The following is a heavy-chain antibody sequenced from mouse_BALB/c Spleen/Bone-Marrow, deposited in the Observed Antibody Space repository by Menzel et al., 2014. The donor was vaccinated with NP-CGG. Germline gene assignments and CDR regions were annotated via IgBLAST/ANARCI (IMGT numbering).Heavy chain of an antibody. CDR2: IWAGGSI. D-gene: IGHD1-1*01. CDR3: AREGRGNYGSSGYAMDY. Sequence: QVQLKESGPGLVAPSQSLSITCTVSEFSLSSYGVHWVRQPPGKGLEWLGAIWAGGSINYNSALMSRLSISKDNSKSXVFLKMKSLQNDDTAMYYCAREGRGNYGSSGYAMDYWGQGTSVTVSS. V-gene: IGHV2-9*02. CDR1: EFSLSSYG. J-gene: IGHJ4*01.